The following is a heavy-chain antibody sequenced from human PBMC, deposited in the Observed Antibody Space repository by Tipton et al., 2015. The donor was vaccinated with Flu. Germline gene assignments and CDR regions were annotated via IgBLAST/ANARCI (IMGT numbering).Heavy chain of an antibody. CDR2: IYFSDT. D-gene: IGHD3-9*01. Sequence: TLSLTCTVSGGSVSSGGYHWTWIRQFPGMGLEWIGSIYFSDTFYNPSLKSRVTIAVDTSKNQFSLYLTSVTAGDAAVYYCARDPGAYYAIMTGHRSGNIFEVWGHGTMVTVYS. J-gene: IGHJ3*01. CDR3: ARDPGAYYAIMTGHRSGNIFEV. CDR1: GGSVSSGGYH. V-gene: IGHV4-31*03.